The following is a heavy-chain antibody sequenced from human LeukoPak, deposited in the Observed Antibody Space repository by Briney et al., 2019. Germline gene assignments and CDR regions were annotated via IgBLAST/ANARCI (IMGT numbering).Heavy chain of an antibody. CDR3: ARETLSFYYDSSGYVDY. CDR1: GGSISSGGYY. V-gene: IGHV4-31*03. D-gene: IGHD3-22*01. Sequence: SETLSLTCTVSGGSISSGGYYWSRIRQHPGKGLEWIGYIYYSGSTYYNPSLKSRVTISVDTSKNQFSLKLSSVTAADTAVYYCARETLSFYYDSSGYVDYWGQGTLVTVSS. CDR2: IYYSGST. J-gene: IGHJ4*02.